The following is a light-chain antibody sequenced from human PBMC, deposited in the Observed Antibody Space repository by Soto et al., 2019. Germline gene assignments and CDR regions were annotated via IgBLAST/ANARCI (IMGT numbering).Light chain of an antibody. CDR3: SSSTSNTVV. CDR2: EVT. CDR1: NSDVGGYDF. V-gene: IGLV2-14*01. J-gene: IGLJ2*01. Sequence: QSVLTQPASVSGSPGQSITISCSGTNSDVGGYDFVSWYQQHPGKAPKLMIYEVTNRPSGVSIRFSGSKSGNTASLTISGLQAEDEADYYCSSSTSNTVVFGGGTKLTVL.